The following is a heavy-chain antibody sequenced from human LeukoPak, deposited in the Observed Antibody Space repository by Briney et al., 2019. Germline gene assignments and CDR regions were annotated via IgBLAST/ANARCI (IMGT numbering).Heavy chain of an antibody. V-gene: IGHV1-2*02. J-gene: IGHJ4*02. CDR3: AREAANWNYDY. Sequence: AASVKVSCKASGYTFTGYYMHWVRQAPGQGLEWMGWINPNSGGTNYARKFQGRVTMTRDTSISTAYMELSRLRSDDTAVYYCAREAANWNYDYWGQGTLVTVSS. D-gene: IGHD1-7*01. CDR1: GYTFTGYY. CDR2: INPNSGGT.